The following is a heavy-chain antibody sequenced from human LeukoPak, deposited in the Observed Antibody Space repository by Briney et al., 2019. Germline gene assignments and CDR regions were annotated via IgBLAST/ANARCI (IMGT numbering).Heavy chain of an antibody. D-gene: IGHD4-17*01. V-gene: IGHV4-31*03. J-gene: IGHJ4*02. CDR2: IYYSGST. CDR1: GGSISSGGYY. CDR3: ARDDYGDYSGFDY. Sequence: PSETLSLTCTVSGGSISSGGYYWSWIRQHPGKGLEWIGYIYYSGSTYYNPSLKSRVTISVDTSKNQFSLKLSSVTAADTAVYYCARDDYGDYSGFDYWGQGTLVTVSS.